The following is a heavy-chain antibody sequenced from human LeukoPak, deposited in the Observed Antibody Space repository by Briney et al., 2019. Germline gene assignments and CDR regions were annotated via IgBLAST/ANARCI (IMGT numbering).Heavy chain of an antibody. CDR3: AKSAYSSSWSYFDY. V-gene: IGHV3-53*01. J-gene: IGHJ4*02. CDR2: SYVAGST. D-gene: IGHD6-13*01. CDR1: GFTVSSNY. Sequence: PGGSLRLSCAVSGFTVSSNYMNWVRQVPGKRLEWVSISYVAGSTYYADSVKGRFIISRDNSQNTLYLQMNSLRAEDTAVYYCAKSAYSSSWSYFDYWGQGTLVTVSS.